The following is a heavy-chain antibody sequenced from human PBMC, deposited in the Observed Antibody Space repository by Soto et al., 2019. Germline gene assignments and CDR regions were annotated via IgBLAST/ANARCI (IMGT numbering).Heavy chain of an antibody. CDR1: GGTFSTYA. CDR3: ARSQGFSSSLDIYYYYYYGMDV. Sequence: QVQLVQSGAEVKKPGSSVKVSCKAPGGTFSTYAISWVRQSPGQGLEWMGGVIPIFGTPKYAQKFQGRVTITADESTSTGYIELRRLRSEDTAVYYCARSQGFSSSLDIYYYYYYGMDVWGQGTTVTVSS. J-gene: IGHJ6*02. D-gene: IGHD6-19*01. CDR2: VIPIFGTP. V-gene: IGHV1-69*01.